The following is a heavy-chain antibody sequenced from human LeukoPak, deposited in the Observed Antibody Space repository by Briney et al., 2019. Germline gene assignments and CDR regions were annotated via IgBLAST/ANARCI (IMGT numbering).Heavy chain of an antibody. D-gene: IGHD6-19*01. V-gene: IGHV1-69*01. J-gene: IGHJ4*02. CDR1: GGTFSSYA. CDR3: ARGIAVAGTFDY. Sequence: SVKVSCKASGGTFSSYAISWVQQAPGQGLEWMGGIIPIFGTANYAQKFQGRVTITADESTSTAYMELSSLRSEDTAVYYCARGIAVAGTFDYWGQGTLVTVSS. CDR2: IIPIFGTA.